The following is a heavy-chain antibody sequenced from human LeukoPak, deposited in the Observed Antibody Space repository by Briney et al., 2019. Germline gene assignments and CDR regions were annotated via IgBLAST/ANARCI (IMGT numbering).Heavy chain of an antibody. J-gene: IGHJ4*02. CDR3: ARADRSGGLYYFDY. D-gene: IGHD3-10*01. Sequence: SETLSLTCAVYGGSFSGYYWSWIRQPPGKGLEWIGETNHSGSTNYNPSLKSRVTISVDTSKNQFSLKLSSVTAADTAVYYCARADRSGGLYYFDYWGQGTLVTVSS. CDR2: TNHSGST. V-gene: IGHV4-34*01. CDR1: GGSFSGYY.